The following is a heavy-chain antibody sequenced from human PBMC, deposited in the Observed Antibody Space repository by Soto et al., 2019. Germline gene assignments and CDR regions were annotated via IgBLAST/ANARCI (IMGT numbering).Heavy chain of an antibody. V-gene: IGHV4-4*07. D-gene: IGHD3-10*01. CDR3: ARDVGKNY. J-gene: IGHJ4*02. CDR1: GASVSSYY. Sequence: QVRLHELGPGLVKPSETLSLTCTVSGASVSSYYWSWFRQPVGKGLEWIGRIHSSGNLNYNPSLESRVTMSLDTSKNQFSLRLTSVTAADTALYLCARDVGKNYWGQGIRVAVSS. CDR2: IHSSGNL.